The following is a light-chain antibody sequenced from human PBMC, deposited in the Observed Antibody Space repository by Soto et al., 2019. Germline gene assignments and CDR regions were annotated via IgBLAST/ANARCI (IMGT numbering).Light chain of an antibody. CDR2: EVS. V-gene: IGLV2-14*01. CDR3: SSYTSSTNYV. Sequence: QSALTQPASVSGSPGQSLTLSCTGTSIDIAPYNYVSWYQQHPGKAPKLIIYEVSYRPSGISNRFSGSKSGNTASLTISGLHAEDEADYYCSSYTSSTNYVFGTGTKVTVL. J-gene: IGLJ1*01. CDR1: SIDIAPYNY.